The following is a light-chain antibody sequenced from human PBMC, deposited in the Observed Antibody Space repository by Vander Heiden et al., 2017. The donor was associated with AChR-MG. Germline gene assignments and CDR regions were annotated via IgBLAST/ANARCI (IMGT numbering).Light chain of an antibody. J-gene: IGLJ3*02. Sequence: QSVLTQPPSVSRAPGQTVTISCTGCSPKIGAGEDGHWYQQVPATARKLLIYGNSNRAAGVPDRFSGSKSGTSASLAINGLQAEDEADYYCQSDDSSLSGSWVFGGGTKLTVL. CDR2: GNS. V-gene: IGLV1-40*01. CDR1: SPKIGAGED. CDR3: QSDDSSLSGSWV.